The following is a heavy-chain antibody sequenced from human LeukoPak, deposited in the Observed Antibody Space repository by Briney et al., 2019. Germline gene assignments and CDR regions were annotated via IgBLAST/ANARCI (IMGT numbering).Heavy chain of an antibody. D-gene: IGHD6-13*01. J-gene: IGHJ6*03. V-gene: IGHV1-46*01. Sequence: GASVKVSCKASGYTFTSYYMHWVRQAPGQGLEWMGIISPSGGSTSYAQKFQGRVTMTRDMSTSTVYMELSSLRSEDTAVYYCARAGTAHSSSWYGYYYMDVWGKGTTVTISS. CDR2: ISPSGGST. CDR3: ARAGTAHSSSWYGYYYMDV. CDR1: GYTFTSYY.